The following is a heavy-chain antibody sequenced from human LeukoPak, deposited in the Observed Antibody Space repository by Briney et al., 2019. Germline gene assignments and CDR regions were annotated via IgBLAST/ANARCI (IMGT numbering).Heavy chain of an antibody. J-gene: IGHJ4*02. CDR1: GGSITFYY. D-gene: IGHD6-19*01. V-gene: IGHV4-59*08. CDR2: IYDSGST. Sequence: SETLSLTCTVSGGSITFYYWSWIRQPPGKGLEWLGYIYDSGSTNYNPSLKSRVTLLVDTSKNQFSLKLSSVTAADTAVYYCARLSGYTSGWYVDYWGQGTLVTVSS. CDR3: ARLSGYTSGWYVDY.